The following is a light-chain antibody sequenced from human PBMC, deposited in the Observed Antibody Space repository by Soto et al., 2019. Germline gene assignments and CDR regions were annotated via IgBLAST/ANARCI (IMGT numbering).Light chain of an antibody. J-gene: IGLJ1*01. CDR1: SSDVGTYNY. CDR2: EVS. Sequence: QSALTQPASVSGSPGHAITISCTGSSSDVGTYNYVSWYQQYPGKAPKLMIYEVSDRPSGVSNRFSGSKSGNTASLTISGLQAEDEADYYWSSYSSSSTRYVFATAT. CDR3: SSYSSSSTRYV. V-gene: IGLV2-14*01.